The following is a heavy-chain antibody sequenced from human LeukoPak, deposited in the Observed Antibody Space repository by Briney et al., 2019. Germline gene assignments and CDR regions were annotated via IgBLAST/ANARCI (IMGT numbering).Heavy chain of an antibody. CDR3: ERVEGPRYSSSWYHAFDI. Sequence: SETLSLTCTVSGGSISSCYWSWIRQPAGKGLEWIGRIYTSGSTNYNPSLKSRVTMSVDTSKNQFSLKLSSVTAADTAVYYCERVEGPRYSSSWYHAFDIWGQGTMVTVSS. V-gene: IGHV4-4*07. CDR1: GGSISSCY. D-gene: IGHD6-13*01. CDR2: IYTSGST. J-gene: IGHJ3*02.